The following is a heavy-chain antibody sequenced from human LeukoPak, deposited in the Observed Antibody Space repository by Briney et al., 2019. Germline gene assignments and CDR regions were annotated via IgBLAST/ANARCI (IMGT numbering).Heavy chain of an antibody. CDR3: VRGSGWLTSH. Sequence: SGGSLRLSRAASGFTFSSYWMNWVRQAPGEGLEWVANIKQDGSDKNYVDSVKGRFTISRDNAKDSLYLQMNGLRADDTAVYYCVRGSGWLTSHWGQGTMVTVSS. D-gene: IGHD6-19*01. CDR1: GFTFSSYW. V-gene: IGHV3-7*04. J-gene: IGHJ3*01. CDR2: IKQDGSDK.